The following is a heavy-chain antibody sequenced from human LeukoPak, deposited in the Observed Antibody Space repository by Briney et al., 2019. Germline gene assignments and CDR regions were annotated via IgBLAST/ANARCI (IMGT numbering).Heavy chain of an antibody. Sequence: GGSLRLSCAASGFTFDDYAMHWVRQAPGKGLEWVSGISWNSGSIGYADSVKGRFTISRDNAKHSLYLQMNSLRAQDTALYYCAKAVRGVIYYGMVVWGQGTTVTVSS. D-gene: IGHD3-10*01. V-gene: IGHV3-9*01. CDR1: GFTFDDYA. CDR3: AKAVRGVIYYGMVV. CDR2: ISWNSGSI. J-gene: IGHJ6*02.